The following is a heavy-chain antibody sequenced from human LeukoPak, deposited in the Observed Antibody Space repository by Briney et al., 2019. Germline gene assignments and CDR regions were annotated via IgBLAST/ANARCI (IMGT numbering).Heavy chain of an antibody. V-gene: IGHV1-2*02. CDR2: INPNSGGT. CDR1: GYTFTGYY. Sequence: ASVKVSCKASGYTFTGYYMHWVRQAPGQGLEWMGWINPNSGGTSYALKFQGRVTMTRDTSISTAYMELSRLRSDDTAVYYCARVTMVRGVIMYGMDVWGQGTTVTVSS. D-gene: IGHD3-10*01. CDR3: ARVTMVRGVIMYGMDV. J-gene: IGHJ6*02.